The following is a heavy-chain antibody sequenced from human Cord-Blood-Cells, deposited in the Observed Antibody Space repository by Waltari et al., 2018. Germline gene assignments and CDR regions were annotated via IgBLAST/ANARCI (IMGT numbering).Heavy chain of an antibody. CDR1: GGSFSGYY. Sequence: QVQLQQWGAGLLKPSETLSLTCAVYGGSFSGYYWSWIRQPPGKGLEWIGEINHSGSTNYNPSLKSRVTISVDTSKNQFSLKLSSVTAADTAVYYCARGFLSLGNWFDPWGQGTLVTVSS. J-gene: IGHJ5*02. CDR2: INHSGST. D-gene: IGHD7-27*01. CDR3: ARGFLSLGNWFDP. V-gene: IGHV4-34*01.